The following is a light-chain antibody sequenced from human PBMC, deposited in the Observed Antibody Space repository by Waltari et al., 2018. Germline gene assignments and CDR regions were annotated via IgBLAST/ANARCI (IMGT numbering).Light chain of an antibody. CDR3: QSYLRIPAT. CDR1: QSISKY. Sequence: EIVLTQSPGTLSLSPGERATLSYRASQSISKYIVWYQQRLGQAPRLLIYDTYIRATGIPDRFSGSGSGTDFSLIISRLEPEDFAVYYCQSYLRIPATFGQGTKVEIK. V-gene: IGKV3-20*01. CDR2: DTY. J-gene: IGKJ1*01.